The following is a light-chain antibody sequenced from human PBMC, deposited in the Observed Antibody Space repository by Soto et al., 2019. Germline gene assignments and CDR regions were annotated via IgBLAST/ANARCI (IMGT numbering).Light chain of an antibody. J-gene: IGKJ1*01. Sequence: EIVMTKSPVTLSVFTGERATLSCRASQSVAATVAWYHQRPGQAPRLLISGASSRATGIPDRFSGSGSGTDFTLTISFLQSEDFATYYCQQYYSYPPPFGQGTRWIS. CDR3: QQYYSYPPP. V-gene: IGKV3D-15*03. CDR1: QSVAAT. CDR2: GAS.